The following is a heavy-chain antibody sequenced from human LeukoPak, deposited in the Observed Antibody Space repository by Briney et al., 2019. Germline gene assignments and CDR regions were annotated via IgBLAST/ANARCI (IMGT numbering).Heavy chain of an antibody. Sequence: SETLSLTCAVSGYSISSGYYWGWIRQPPGKGLEWIGSIYHSGSTYYNPSLKSRVTLSVDTSKNQFSLKLSSVTAADTAVYYCASRPKVGGSGSYYGRDYWGQGTLVTVSS. D-gene: IGHD3-10*01. V-gene: IGHV4-38-2*01. J-gene: IGHJ4*02. CDR2: IYHSGST. CDR1: GYSISSGYY. CDR3: ASRPKVGGSGSYYGRDY.